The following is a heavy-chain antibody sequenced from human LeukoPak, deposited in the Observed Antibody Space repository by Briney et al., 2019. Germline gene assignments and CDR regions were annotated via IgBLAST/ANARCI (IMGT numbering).Heavy chain of an antibody. D-gene: IGHD1-26*01. CDR2: ISYDGSNP. V-gene: IGHV3-30-3*01. CDR1: GFTFSTYA. J-gene: IGHJ3*02. CDR3: ARGLCGTYHQCPAAIGAFYI. Sequence: GGSLRLSCAASGFTFSTYAMHWVRQAPGKGLEWVADISYDGSNPYYADSVKGRFTISRDSSKNTLYLQMNSLRAEDTAVYYCARGLCGTYHQCPAAIGAFYIWGQGTMVTVSS.